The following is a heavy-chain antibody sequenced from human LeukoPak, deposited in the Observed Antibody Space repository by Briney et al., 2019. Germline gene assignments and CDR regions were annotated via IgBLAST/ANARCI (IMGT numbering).Heavy chain of an antibody. Sequence: SEILSLTCTVSGGSISSTTYYWGWIRQPPGKGLEWIGTIYYSGTTYYNPSLKSRVTISVDTSKNQFSLELSSMTAADTAVYYCARGPTLKSSHPGGQGTRVSVSS. V-gene: IGHV4-39*02. CDR2: IYYSGTT. CDR1: GGSISSTTYY. J-gene: IGHJ5*02. CDR3: ARGPTLKSSHP.